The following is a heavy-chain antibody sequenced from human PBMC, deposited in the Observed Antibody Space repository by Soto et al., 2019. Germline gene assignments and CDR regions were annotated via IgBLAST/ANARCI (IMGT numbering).Heavy chain of an antibody. D-gene: IGHD4-17*01. J-gene: IGHJ2*01. CDR2: ISPYNGNT. CDR3: ARILTTDWYFDL. V-gene: IGHV1-18*01. Sequence: SVKVSFKASCYTFTTYDISWGRQAPGQGLEWMGWISPYNGNTNYAQKFQDRVTMTTDTSTSTAYMEVRSLRSDDTAVYYCARILTTDWYFDLWGRGTPVTVYS. CDR1: CYTFTTYD.